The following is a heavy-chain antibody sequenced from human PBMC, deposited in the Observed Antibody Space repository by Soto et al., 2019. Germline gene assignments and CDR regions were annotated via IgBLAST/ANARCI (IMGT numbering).Heavy chain of an antibody. CDR2: INSDGSST. J-gene: IGHJ3*02. CDR3: ASGGHYNDAFDI. CDR1: GFTFSSYW. Sequence: GSLRLSCAASGFTFSSYWMHWVRQAPGKGLVWVSRINSDGSSTSYADSVKGRFTISRDNAKNTLYLQMNSLRAEDTAVYYCASGGHYNDAFDIWGQGTMVTVSS. D-gene: IGHD1-20*01. V-gene: IGHV3-74*01.